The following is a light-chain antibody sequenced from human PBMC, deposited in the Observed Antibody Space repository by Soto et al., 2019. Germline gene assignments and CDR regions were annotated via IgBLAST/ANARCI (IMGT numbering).Light chain of an antibody. CDR3: CSYVGARTYV. CDR1: VSDVGTFGP. Sequence: QSALTQPASVSGSPGQSITISCTGSVSDVGTFGPVSWYQQHPGQVPKLIIYEGNRRPSGVSGRFSGSKSGNTASLTISGLQAEDEADYSCCSYVGARTYVFGSGTKVTVL. J-gene: IGLJ1*01. CDR2: EGN. V-gene: IGLV2-23*01.